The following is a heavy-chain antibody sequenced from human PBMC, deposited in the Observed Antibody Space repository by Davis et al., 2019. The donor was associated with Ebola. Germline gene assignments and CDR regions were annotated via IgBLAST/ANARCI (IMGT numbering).Heavy chain of an antibody. D-gene: IGHD1-20*01. J-gene: IGHJ3*02. CDR2: IYPGDSDT. V-gene: IGHV5-51*01. CDR3: ARLNNWRFDFPGSDPFDI. CDR1: GYTFTTYW. Sequence: GESLKISCQGSGYTFTTYWIAWVRQMPGKGLECMGIIYPGDSDTRYSPSFQGQVTISADKSISTAYLQWSSLKASDTAMYYCARLNNWRFDFPGSDPFDIWGQGTMVTVSS.